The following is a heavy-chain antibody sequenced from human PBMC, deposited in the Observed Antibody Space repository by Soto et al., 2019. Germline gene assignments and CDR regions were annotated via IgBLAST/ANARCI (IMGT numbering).Heavy chain of an antibody. V-gene: IGHV5-10-1*01. CDR3: ARFTTVKYYGMDV. D-gene: IGHD4-17*01. CDR2: IDPSDSYT. CDR1: GYSFTIYW. J-gene: IGHJ6*02. Sequence: GQSLKISCKGSGYSFTIYWISWVRQMPGKGLEWMGRIDPSDSYTNYSPSFQGHVTISADKSISTAYLQWSSLKASDTAMYYSARFTTVKYYGMDVWGQGTKVSVSS.